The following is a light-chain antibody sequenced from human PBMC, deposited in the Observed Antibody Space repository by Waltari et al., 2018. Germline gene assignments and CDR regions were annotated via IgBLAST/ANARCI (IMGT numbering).Light chain of an antibody. CDR3: HSRDASGVAGS. CDR2: DKN. J-gene: IGLJ2*01. Sequence: SSELTQDPAVSVAMGQTVRITCQGDNLRSYYSSWYQQSPGQAPLLVIYDKNNRPSGGPDRFSESSSHNTGSLTITGAQAEDEVSDYCHSRDASGVAGSFGGGTKLTVL. CDR1: NLRSYY. V-gene: IGLV3-19*01.